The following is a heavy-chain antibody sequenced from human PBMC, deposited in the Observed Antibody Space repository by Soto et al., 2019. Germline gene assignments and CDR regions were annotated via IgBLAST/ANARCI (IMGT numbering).Heavy chain of an antibody. Sequence: LALTCNVSGDSINSYYWSWILRSAGKGLEWNGRIHHSGSTKYNHSLKSRVAMSVDTSKNQLSLQLKSVTGAETGVYYCARAHFELWTYYYFCYFDFWGQGTMVTVCS. V-gene: IGHV4-4*07. CDR3: ARAHFELWTYYYFCYFDF. D-gene: IGHD3-3*01. CDR1: GDSINSYY. CDR2: IHHSGST. J-gene: IGHJ4*02.